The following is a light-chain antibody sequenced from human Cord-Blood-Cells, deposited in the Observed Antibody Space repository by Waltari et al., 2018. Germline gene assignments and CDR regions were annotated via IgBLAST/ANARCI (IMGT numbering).Light chain of an antibody. V-gene: IGLV1-40*01. CDR2: GNG. J-gene: IGLJ3*02. CDR1: SSNIGAGYD. Sequence: QSVLTQPPSVSGAPGQRVTISCTGSSSNIGAGYDVHWYQQLPGTAPKLLIYGNGNRPSGVHDRFSGSKSGTSASLAITGLQAEDEADYYCQSYDSSLSGVFGGGTKLTVL. CDR3: QSYDSSLSGV.